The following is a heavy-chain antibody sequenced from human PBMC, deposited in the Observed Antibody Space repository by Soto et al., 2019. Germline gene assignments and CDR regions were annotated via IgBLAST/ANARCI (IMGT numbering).Heavy chain of an antibody. CDR3: ARIGYGYPSGRGWFDR. Sequence: ASVKVSCKASGYTFTSYTMHWVRQAPGQSLEWMGWINAGNGDTKYSQKFQGRVTITRDISASTAYMELSSLRSEDTAVYYCARIGYGYPSGRGWFDRWGQGTLVTVSS. J-gene: IGHJ5*02. CDR1: GYTFTSYT. D-gene: IGHD5-18*01. CDR2: INAGNGDT. V-gene: IGHV1-3*01.